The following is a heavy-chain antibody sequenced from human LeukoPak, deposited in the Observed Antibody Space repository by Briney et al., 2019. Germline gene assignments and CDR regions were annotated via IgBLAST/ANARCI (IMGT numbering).Heavy chain of an antibody. V-gene: IGHV3-30-3*01. Sequence: GRSLRLSCAGSGFTFRSYAMHWVRQAPGKGLEWVAVISYGGSNKDYADSVKGRFTISRDNSKNTLFLQMNSLRAEDTAVYYCAREIFNGFDVWGQGTMATVSS. CDR1: GFTFRSYA. J-gene: IGHJ3*01. CDR2: ISYGGSNK. CDR3: AREIFNGFDV.